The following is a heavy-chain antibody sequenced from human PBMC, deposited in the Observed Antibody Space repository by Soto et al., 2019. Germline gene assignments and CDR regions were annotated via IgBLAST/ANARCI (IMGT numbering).Heavy chain of an antibody. J-gene: IGHJ5*02. D-gene: IGHD5-12*01. CDR3: ASAGPNVAPNWFDP. V-gene: IGHV1-2*04. Sequence: QVQLVQSGPEVKKPGASVKVSCKASGYTFNGFYIHWVRLAPGQGLEWMGWINPYSGATNYAQKFQDWVTMTGAPSVSTAHLELTTLVPDDTAVYCCASAGPNVAPNWFDPWGQGTLVIVSS. CDR2: INPYSGAT. CDR1: GYTFNGFY.